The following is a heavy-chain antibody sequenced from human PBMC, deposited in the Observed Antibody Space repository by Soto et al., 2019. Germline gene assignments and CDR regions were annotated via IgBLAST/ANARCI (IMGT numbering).Heavy chain of an antibody. CDR1: GFTFSSYS. Sequence: GGSLRLSCAASGFTFSSYSMNWVRQAPGKGLEWVSSISSSSSYIYYADSVKGRFTISRDNAKNSLYLQMNSLRAEDTAVYYCARTGTTGRYHYYYYYMDVWGKGTTVTVSS. D-gene: IGHD1-1*01. J-gene: IGHJ6*03. CDR3: ARTGTTGRYHYYYYYMDV. CDR2: ISSSSSYI. V-gene: IGHV3-21*01.